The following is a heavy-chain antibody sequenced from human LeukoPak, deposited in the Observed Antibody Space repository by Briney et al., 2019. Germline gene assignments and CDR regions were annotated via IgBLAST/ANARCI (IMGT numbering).Heavy chain of an antibody. CDR1: GFTFSSYG. Sequence: GGSLRLSCAAFGFTFSSYGMHRVRQAPGKGLEWVAFIRYDGSNKYYADSVKGRFTISRDNSKNTLHLQMNTLRAEDTAVYYCASRIATAGSVDYWGQGTLVTVSS. CDR2: IRYDGSNK. CDR3: ASRIATAGSVDY. D-gene: IGHD6-13*01. V-gene: IGHV3-30*02. J-gene: IGHJ4*02.